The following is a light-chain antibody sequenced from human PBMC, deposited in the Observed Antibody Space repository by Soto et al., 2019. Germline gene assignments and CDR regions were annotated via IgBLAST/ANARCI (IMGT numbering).Light chain of an antibody. CDR3: QQYSSCSAWT. CDR2: DAS. J-gene: IGKJ1*01. V-gene: IGKV1-5*01. CDR1: QSINKW. Sequence: DIQMTQSPSTLSASIGDRDTITCRASQSINKWLAWHQQKPGKAPKLLIYDASRLQSGIAPRLSGSGSGKIFTLTFRSRQPDDIATYYCQQYSSCSAWTFGEGTKVEIK.